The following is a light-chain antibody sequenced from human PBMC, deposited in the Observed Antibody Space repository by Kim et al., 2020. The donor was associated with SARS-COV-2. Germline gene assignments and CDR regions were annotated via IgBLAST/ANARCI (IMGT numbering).Light chain of an antibody. CDR3: QTWGTGPWV. Sequence: SVKLTCTLSSGHSSYAIAWHQQQPEKGPRYLMKLNSDGSHSKGDGIPDRFSGSSSGAERYLTISSLQSEDEADYYCQTWGTGPWVFGGGTKLTVL. CDR2: LNSDGSH. J-gene: IGLJ3*02. CDR1: SGHSSYA. V-gene: IGLV4-69*01.